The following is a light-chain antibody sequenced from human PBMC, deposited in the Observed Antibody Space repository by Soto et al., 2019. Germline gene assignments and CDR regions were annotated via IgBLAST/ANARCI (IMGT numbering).Light chain of an antibody. Sequence: QSALTQPASVSGSPGQSITISCTGTSSDVGGYNYVSWYRQHPGKAPKLMIYDVSNRPSGVSNRFSGSKSGNTASLTISGLQAEDEADYYCCSYTGSSTPVVFGGGTKVTVL. CDR3: CSYTGSSTPVV. CDR1: SSDVGGYNY. CDR2: DVS. J-gene: IGLJ2*01. V-gene: IGLV2-14*03.